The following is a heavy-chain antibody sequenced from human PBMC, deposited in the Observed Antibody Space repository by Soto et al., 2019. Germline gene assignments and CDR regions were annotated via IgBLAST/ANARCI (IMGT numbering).Heavy chain of an antibody. CDR2: MDADSGGT. CDR3: ARERGIFDVLSGSLRLFDP. J-gene: IGHJ5*02. Sequence: QVQLVQSGAEVKKPGAFVKVSCKTSGYTFTDYHIHWVRQAPGPGLEWVGGMDADSGGTYYGKKFQCRVNITRDTSISTAYKEFNGMQCYDSAVYYCARERGIFDVLSGSLRLFDPWGQGTLVTVPS. CDR1: GYTFTDYH. V-gene: IGHV1-2*02. D-gene: IGHD3-3*01.